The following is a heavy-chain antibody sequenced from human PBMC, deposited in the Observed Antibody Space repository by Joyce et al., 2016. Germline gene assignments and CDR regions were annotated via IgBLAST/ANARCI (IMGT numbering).Heavy chain of an antibody. CDR2: ISPNNGNT. J-gene: IGHJ4*02. V-gene: IGHV1-18*01. CDR3: ARDYYGSGSTYYIDN. CDR1: GYTFTNYG. D-gene: IGHD3-10*01. Sequence: QVHLVQSGAEVKKPGASVKVSCKASGYTFTNYGLLWVRQAPGQGLEWVGWISPNNGNTKYTQKLQGRLTVTTDTSTDTAYMELRSLRSDDTAVYYCARDYYGSGSTYYIDNWGQGTLVTVSS.